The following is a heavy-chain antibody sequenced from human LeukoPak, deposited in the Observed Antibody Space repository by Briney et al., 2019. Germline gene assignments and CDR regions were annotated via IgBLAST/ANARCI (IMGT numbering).Heavy chain of an antibody. CDR2: IYYSGST. D-gene: IGHD2-15*01. CDR3: ARVLRYCSGGNCYSGGLGYMDV. Sequence: NASETLSLTCTVSGGSISSYYWSWIRQPPGKGLEWIGYIYYSGSTNYNPSLKSRVTISVDTSKNQFSLKLSSVTAADTAVYYCARVLRYCSGGNCYSGGLGYMDVWGKGTTVTISS. J-gene: IGHJ6*03. CDR1: GGSISSYY. V-gene: IGHV4-59*01.